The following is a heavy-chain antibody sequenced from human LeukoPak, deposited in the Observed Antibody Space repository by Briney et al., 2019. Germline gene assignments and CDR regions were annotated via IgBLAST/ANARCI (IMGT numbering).Heavy chain of an antibody. CDR3: ERVPDCSTTSCYTLGWLDP. D-gene: IGHD2-2*02. J-gene: IGHJ5*02. V-gene: IGHV4-34*01. CDR2: VNHSGTT. Sequence: SETLSLTCAVYDGLFSGYYWSWIRQPQGMGLEWIGEVNHSGTTNYNPSLKSRVTISVDTSKSQFSLKLTSVTAADTAVYYCERVPDCSTTSCYTLGWLDPWGQGTLVTVSS. CDR1: DGLFSGYY.